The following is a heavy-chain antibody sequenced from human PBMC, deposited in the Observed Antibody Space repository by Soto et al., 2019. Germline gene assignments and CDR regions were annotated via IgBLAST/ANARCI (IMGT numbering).Heavy chain of an antibody. CDR3: ARARQDELFGVVVYVLDV. CDR1: GYSFTTYG. J-gene: IGHJ6*02. D-gene: IGHD3-3*01. CDR2: VRGYNGDT. Sequence: ASVKVSCKASGYSFTTYGISWVRQARGQGLEWMGWVRGYNGDTDYAQKFQGRVTMTTDTSTSTAYMELRSLRSDDTAVYYCARARQDELFGVVVYVLDVWGQGTTATVSS. V-gene: IGHV1-18*01.